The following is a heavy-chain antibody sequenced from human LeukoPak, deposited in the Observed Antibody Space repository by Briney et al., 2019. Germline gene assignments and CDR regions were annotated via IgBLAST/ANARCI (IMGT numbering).Heavy chain of an antibody. Sequence: GASVKVSFKASGYSFTNHDMHWVRHAPGQRLEWMGCINPDNGNTKYSQEFQGRVTITRDTSATTAYMELSSLRSEDMAVYYCTLYNYWGQGTLVTVSS. CDR2: INPDNGNT. CDR3: TLYNY. V-gene: IGHV1-3*03. D-gene: IGHD2-2*02. J-gene: IGHJ4*02. CDR1: GYSFTNHD.